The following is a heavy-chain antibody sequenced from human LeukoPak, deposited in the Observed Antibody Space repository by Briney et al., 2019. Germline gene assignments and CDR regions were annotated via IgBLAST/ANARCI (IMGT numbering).Heavy chain of an antibody. CDR3: ARDGGLHTNFDY. CDR1: GFSFRNYW. V-gene: IGHV3-7*01. Sequence: GGSLRLSCAASGFSFRNYWMGWVRQAPGKGLEGVANTKPDGSAEYYADSVRGRFTAYRDNANNLLYLQMNRLRAEDTAVYYCARDGGLHTNFDYWGQGTLLTVSS. D-gene: IGHD2-15*01. CDR2: TKPDGSAE. J-gene: IGHJ4*02.